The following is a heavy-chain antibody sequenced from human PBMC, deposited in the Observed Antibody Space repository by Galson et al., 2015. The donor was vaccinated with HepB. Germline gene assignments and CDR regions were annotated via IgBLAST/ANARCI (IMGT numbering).Heavy chain of an antibody. V-gene: IGHV1-69*13. D-gene: IGHD1-14*01. CDR2: IIPIFGTA. CDR3: ARGMDEFEVNPNPLYY. Sequence: SVKVSCKASGGTFSSYAISWVRQAPGQGLEWMGGIIPIFGTANYAQKFQGRVTITADESTSTAYMELSSLRSEDTAVYYCARGMDEFEVNPNPLYYWGQGTLVTVSS. J-gene: IGHJ4*02. CDR1: GGTFSSYA.